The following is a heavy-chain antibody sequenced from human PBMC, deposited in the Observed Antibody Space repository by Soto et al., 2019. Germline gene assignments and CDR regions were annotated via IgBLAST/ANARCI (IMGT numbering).Heavy chain of an antibody. CDR2: ISGYNGNT. CDR1: GYTFRSYG. CDR3: AKADSNYAGRFSYYYMDV. Sequence: QVQLVQSGTEVKKPGASVKLSCKASGYTFRSYGISWVRQAPGQGPEWMGWISGYNGNTHYPQKFQGKVTMSTDTSTSTAYTELRSLRSDDTAVYYCAKADSNYAGRFSYYYMDVWGNGTLVTVSS. V-gene: IGHV1-18*01. J-gene: IGHJ6*03. D-gene: IGHD4-4*01.